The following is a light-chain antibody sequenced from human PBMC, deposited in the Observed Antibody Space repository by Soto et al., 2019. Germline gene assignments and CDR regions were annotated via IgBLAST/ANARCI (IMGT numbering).Light chain of an antibody. Sequence: EIVLTQSPATLSLSPGERAILSCRASQSVSSYLDRYQQKPGQAPRLLIYAASNRATGIPARFSGSGFRTDFTLTINRLEPEDFALYYCQQYGSSPPTFGQGTKVEIK. CDR2: AAS. CDR3: QQYGSSPPT. CDR1: QSVSSY. V-gene: IGKV3-20*01. J-gene: IGKJ1*01.